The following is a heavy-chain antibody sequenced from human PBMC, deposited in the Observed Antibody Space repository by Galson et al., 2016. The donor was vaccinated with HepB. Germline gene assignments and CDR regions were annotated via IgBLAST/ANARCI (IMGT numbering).Heavy chain of an antibody. D-gene: IGHD3-10*01. CDR2: MNPNSGNT. V-gene: IGHV1-8*01. Sequence: SVKVSCKASGYTFTSYDINWVRQATGQGLEWMGWMNPNSGNTNYAQKFQGRVTMTRNTSISTAYMELSSLRPEGTAVYYCARPIRGSVSTCGYWGQGTLVTVSS. CDR3: ARPIRGSVSTCGY. J-gene: IGHJ4*02. CDR1: GYTFTSYD.